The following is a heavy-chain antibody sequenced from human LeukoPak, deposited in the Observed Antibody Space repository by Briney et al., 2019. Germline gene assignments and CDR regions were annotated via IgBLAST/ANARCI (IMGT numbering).Heavy chain of an antibody. CDR1: GYTFTSYG. Sequence: ASVKVSCKASGYTFTSYGISWVRQAPGQGLEWMGWISAYNGNTGYAQKFQGRVTMTRNTSTSTTAYMELSSLRSEDTAVYFCARGNNGSPDYWGQGTLVTVSS. J-gene: IGHJ4*02. D-gene: IGHD3-10*01. CDR3: ARGNNGSPDY. V-gene: IGHV1-18*01. CDR2: ISAYNGNT.